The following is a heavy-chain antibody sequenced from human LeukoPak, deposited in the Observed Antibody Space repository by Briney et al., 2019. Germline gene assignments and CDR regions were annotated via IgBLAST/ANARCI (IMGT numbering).Heavy chain of an antibody. Sequence: GGSLRLSCAASGFTFSSYSMNWVRQAPGKGLEWVSSISSSSSYIYYADSVKGRFTISRDNAKNSLYLQMNSLRAEDTAVYYCAKDFPLRMAADLYYYYGMDVWGKGTTVTVSS. D-gene: IGHD5-24*01. J-gene: IGHJ6*04. V-gene: IGHV3-21*01. CDR3: AKDFPLRMAADLYYYYGMDV. CDR2: ISSSSSYI. CDR1: GFTFSSYS.